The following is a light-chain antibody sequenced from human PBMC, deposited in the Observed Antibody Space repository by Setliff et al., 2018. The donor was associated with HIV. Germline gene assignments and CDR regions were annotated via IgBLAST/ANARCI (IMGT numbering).Light chain of an antibody. CDR2: DVS. V-gene: IGLV2-14*03. CDR3: TSYSSNTTLGI. CDR1: SSDVGGYNY. J-gene: IGLJ1*01. Sequence: QSVLTRPASVSGSPGQSITISCSGTSSDVGGYNYVSWYQQHPGKAPKLMIYDVSNRPSGVSNRFSGSKSGNTASLTISGLQAEDEADYYCTSYSSNTTLGIFGTGTKVTVL.